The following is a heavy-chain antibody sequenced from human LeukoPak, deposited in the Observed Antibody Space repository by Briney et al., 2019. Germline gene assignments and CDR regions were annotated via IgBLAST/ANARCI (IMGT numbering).Heavy chain of an antibody. J-gene: IGHJ5*02. CDR3: ARDYGSGSYYMYNWFDP. Sequence: ASVKVSCKASGYTFTSYDISWVRQAPGQGLEWMGGIIPIFGTANYAQKFQGRVTITADKSTSTAYMELSRLRSDDTAVYYCARDYGSGSYYMYNWFDPWGQGTLVTVSS. V-gene: IGHV1-69*06. CDR2: IIPIFGTA. CDR1: GYTFTSYD. D-gene: IGHD3-10*01.